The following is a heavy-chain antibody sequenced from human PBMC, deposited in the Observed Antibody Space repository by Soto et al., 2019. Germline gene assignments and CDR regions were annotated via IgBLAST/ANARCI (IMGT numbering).Heavy chain of an antibody. CDR3: ARDRATTGPVDY. CDR2: ISYDGSNK. V-gene: IGHV3-30-3*01. CDR1: GFTFSSYA. D-gene: IGHD4-17*01. Sequence: GSLRLSCAASGFTFSSYAMHWVRQAPGKGLEWVAVISYDGSNKYYADSVKGRFTISRDNSKNTLYLQMNSLRAEDTAVYYCARDRATTGPVDYWGQGTLVTVSS. J-gene: IGHJ4*02.